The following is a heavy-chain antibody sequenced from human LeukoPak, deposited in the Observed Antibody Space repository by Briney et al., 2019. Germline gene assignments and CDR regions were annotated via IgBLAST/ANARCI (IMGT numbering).Heavy chain of an antibody. CDR1: GFTFSSYA. CDR3: AKLVTRFDY. J-gene: IGHJ4*02. CDR2: ISGSGGNT. V-gene: IGHV3-23*01. Sequence: PGGSLRLSCAASGFTFSSYAMSWVRQAPGKGLEWVSSISGSGGNTYYADSVKGRFTISRDNSKNTLYMQMNSLRAEDTAVYYCAKLVTRFDYWGQGTLVTVSS. D-gene: IGHD4-23*01.